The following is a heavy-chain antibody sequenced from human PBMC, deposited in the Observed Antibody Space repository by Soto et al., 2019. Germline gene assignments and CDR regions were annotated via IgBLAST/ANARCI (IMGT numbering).Heavy chain of an antibody. CDR1: GFTVSSNY. D-gene: IGHD3-16*01. CDR2: IYSGGST. Sequence: EVQLVESGGGLVQPGGSLRLSCAASGFTVSSNYMSWVRQAPGKGLEWVSIIYSGGSTYYADSVKGRFTISKDNSKNTLYLQMNSLRAEETAVYYCARGGGNTRIDYWGQGTLVTVSS. J-gene: IGHJ4*02. CDR3: ARGGGNTRIDY. V-gene: IGHV3-66*01.